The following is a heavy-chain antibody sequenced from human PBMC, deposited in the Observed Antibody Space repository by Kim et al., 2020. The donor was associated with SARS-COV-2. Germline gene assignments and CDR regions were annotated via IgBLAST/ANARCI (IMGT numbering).Heavy chain of an antibody. CDR2: N. CDR3: ASGALYDAFDI. V-gene: IGHV4-31*02. J-gene: IGHJ3*02. Sequence: NYYNPSLKSRVTISVDTSKNQFSLKLNSVTAADRAVYYCASGALYDAFDIWGQGTMVTVSS. D-gene: IGHD3-10*01.